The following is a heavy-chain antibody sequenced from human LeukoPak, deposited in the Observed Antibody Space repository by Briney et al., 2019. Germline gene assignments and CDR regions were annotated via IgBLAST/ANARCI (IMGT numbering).Heavy chain of an antibody. CDR1: GGSTSSYY. Sequence: PSETLSLTCTVSGGSTSSYYWSWIRQPPGKGLEWIGYIYYSGSTNYNPSLKSRVTISVDTSKNQFSLKLSSVTAADTAVYYCARGVVVVPAAKESYYYGMDVWGQGTTVTVSS. CDR2: IYYSGST. J-gene: IGHJ6*02. V-gene: IGHV4-59*01. D-gene: IGHD2-2*01. CDR3: ARGVVVVPAAKESYYYGMDV.